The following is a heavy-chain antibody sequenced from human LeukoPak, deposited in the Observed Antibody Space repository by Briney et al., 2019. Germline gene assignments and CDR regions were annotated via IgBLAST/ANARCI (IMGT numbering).Heavy chain of an antibody. Sequence: ASVKVSCKASGYTFTNYYMHWVRQAPGQGLEWMGIIHPGGGSTNYPQKFQGQVTMTRDTSTSTIYMELSSLRSEDTAVYYCARRNMERRHYHYYYMDVWGKGTTVTVSS. CDR1: GYTFTNYY. J-gene: IGHJ6*03. CDR2: IHPGGGST. V-gene: IGHV1-46*01. CDR3: ARRNMERRHYHYYYMDV. D-gene: IGHD1-1*01.